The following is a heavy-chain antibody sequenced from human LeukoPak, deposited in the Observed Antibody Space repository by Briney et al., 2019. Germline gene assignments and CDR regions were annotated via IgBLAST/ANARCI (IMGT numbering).Heavy chain of an antibody. CDR2: ISSSGSTI. Sequence: QPGGSLRLSCAASGFTFSSYEMNWVRQAPGKGLEWVSYISSSGSTIYYADSVKGRFTISRDNAKNSLYLQMNSLRAEDTAVYYCAREGSLEGELAYCGGDCYRNNWFDPWGQGTLVTVSS. D-gene: IGHD2-21*02. CDR3: AREGSLEGELAYCGGDCYRNNWFDP. J-gene: IGHJ5*02. V-gene: IGHV3-48*03. CDR1: GFTFSSYE.